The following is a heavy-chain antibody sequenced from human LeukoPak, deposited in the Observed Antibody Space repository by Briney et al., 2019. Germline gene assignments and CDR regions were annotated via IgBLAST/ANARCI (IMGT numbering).Heavy chain of an antibody. J-gene: IGHJ4*02. D-gene: IGHD5-18*01. CDR2: IYHSGST. CDR3: ARVGGYSYGCFDY. Sequence: SETLSLTCTVSGGSISSYYWSWIRQPPGKGREWIGSIYHSGSTYYNPSLKSRVTILVDTSKNQFSLKLSSVTAADTAVYYCARVGGYSYGCFDYWGQGTLVTVSS. V-gene: IGHV4-38-2*02. CDR1: GGSISSYY.